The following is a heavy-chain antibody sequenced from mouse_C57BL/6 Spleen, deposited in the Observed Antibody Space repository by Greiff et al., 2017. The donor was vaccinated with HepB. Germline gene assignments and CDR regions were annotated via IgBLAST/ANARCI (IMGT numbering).Heavy chain of an antibody. J-gene: IGHJ2*01. CDR2: IDPDNGDT. V-gene: IGHV14-4*01. Sequence: EVQLQQSGAELVRPGASVKLSCTASGFNIKDDYMHWVKQRPERGLEWIGWIDPDNGDTEYTSKFQGKATITADTSSNTAYLQLSSLTSEDTAVDYCAAVTPFDYWGQGTTLTVSS. CDR1: GFNIKDDY. CDR3: AAVTPFDY. D-gene: IGHD2-13*01.